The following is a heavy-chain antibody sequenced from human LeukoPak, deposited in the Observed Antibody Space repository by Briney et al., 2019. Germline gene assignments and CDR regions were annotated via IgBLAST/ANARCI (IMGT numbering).Heavy chain of an antibody. Sequence: GGSLRLSCAASGFTFTDYEMSWVRQAPGKGLEWVAYIISSGSTMYYADSVKGRFTISRDNGQSSVYLHMNSLRADDTAVYYCARSIAAASFFDYWGQGALVTVSS. D-gene: IGHD6-13*01. J-gene: IGHJ4*02. CDR2: IISSGSTM. V-gene: IGHV3-48*03. CDR1: GFTFTDYE. CDR3: ARSIAAASFFDY.